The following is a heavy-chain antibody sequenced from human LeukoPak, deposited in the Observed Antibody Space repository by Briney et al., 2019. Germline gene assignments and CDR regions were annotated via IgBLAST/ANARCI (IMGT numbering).Heavy chain of an antibody. CDR3: AIQFSGSYFGGGNWFDP. J-gene: IGHJ5*02. CDR1: GGTFSSYA. D-gene: IGHD1-26*01. CDR2: IIPIFGTA. V-gene: IGHV1-69*05. Sequence: SVKVSCKASGGTFSSYAISWVRQAPGQRLEWMGGIIPIFGTANYAQKFQGRVTITTDESTSTAYMELSSLRSEDTAVYYCAIQFSGSYFGGGNWFDPWGQGTLVTVSS.